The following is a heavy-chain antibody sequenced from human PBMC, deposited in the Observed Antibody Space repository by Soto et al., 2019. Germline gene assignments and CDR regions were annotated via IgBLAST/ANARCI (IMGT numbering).Heavy chain of an antibody. Sequence: QVQLVQSGAEVKKPGASVKVSCKASGYTFTSYDINWVRQATGQGLEWMGWMNPNSGNTSYAQKVQGRVTMTMNTSISTAYMELSSLRSEDTAVYYCARERTGTRGGDYWGQGTLVTVSS. J-gene: IGHJ4*02. CDR3: ARERTGTRGGDY. CDR1: GYTFTSYD. V-gene: IGHV1-8*01. CDR2: MNPNSGNT. D-gene: IGHD1-1*01.